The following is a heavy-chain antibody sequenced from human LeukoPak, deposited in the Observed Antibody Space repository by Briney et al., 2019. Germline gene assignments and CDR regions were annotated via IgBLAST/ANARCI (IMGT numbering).Heavy chain of an antibody. V-gene: IGHV3-23*01. J-gene: IGHJ4*02. CDR1: GFTFSSYA. Sequence: GGSLRLSCAASGFTFSSYAMSWVRQAPGKGLEWVSGISGTGGSTDYADSVKGRFTISRDNSKNTLYLQMNSLRAEDTAVYYCAKAYRWYYFDYWGQGTLVTVSS. CDR3: AKAYRWYYFDY. CDR2: ISGTGGST. D-gene: IGHD2-8*02.